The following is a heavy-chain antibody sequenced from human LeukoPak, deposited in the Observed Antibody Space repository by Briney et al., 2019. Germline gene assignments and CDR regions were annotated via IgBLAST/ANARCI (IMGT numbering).Heavy chain of an antibody. Sequence: GGSLRLSCAASGFTFSNYWMHWVRQAPGKGPVWISRLSPDGSDTNYADSVKGRFTVSRDNAKNTRYLQMNSLRADDTAVYYCASNLAGSSRDYWGQGTLVTVSP. CDR1: GFTFSNYW. D-gene: IGHD6-13*01. CDR3: ASNLAGSSRDY. CDR2: LSPDGSDT. J-gene: IGHJ4*02. V-gene: IGHV3-74*01.